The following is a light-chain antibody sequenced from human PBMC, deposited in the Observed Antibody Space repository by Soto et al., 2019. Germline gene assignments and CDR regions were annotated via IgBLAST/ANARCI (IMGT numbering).Light chain of an antibody. J-gene: IGKJ1*01. Sequence: AIQMTQSPSSLSASVGDRVTITCRASQCMGTELGWYQLKPGKAPKLLVYGASTLQSGVLPRFSGSGSGTDFTLTISSLQPDDFATYYCLQDFSYPRTFGQGTKVEIK. V-gene: IGKV1-6*02. CDR1: QCMGTE. CDR2: GAS. CDR3: LQDFSYPRT.